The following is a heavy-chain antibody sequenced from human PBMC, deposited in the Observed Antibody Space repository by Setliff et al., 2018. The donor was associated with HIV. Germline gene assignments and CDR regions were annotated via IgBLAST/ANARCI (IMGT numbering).Heavy chain of an antibody. V-gene: IGHV1-69*13. CDR1: GGTFSSYA. CDR2: IIPIFGTA. D-gene: IGHD5-18*01. CDR3: ARDYPRLGYSYGPNYFDY. Sequence: SVKVSCKASGGTFSSYAISWVRQAPGQGLEWMGGIIPIFGTANYAQKFQGRVTITADESTSTAYMELSSLRSEDTAVYYCARDYPRLGYSYGPNYFDYWGQGTLVTVSS. J-gene: IGHJ4*02.